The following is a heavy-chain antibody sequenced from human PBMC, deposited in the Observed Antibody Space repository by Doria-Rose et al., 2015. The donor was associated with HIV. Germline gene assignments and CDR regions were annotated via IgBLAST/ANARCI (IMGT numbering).Heavy chain of an antibody. D-gene: IGHD3-3*01. CDR3: AKAPIIGPKYYFYMDV. J-gene: IGHJ6*03. Sequence: VQLVQSGGGLVQPGRSLRLSCVGSGFSFESYAMHWVRLAPGKGLEWVAGISLDSGAKGNADSVEGRFTISRDNAKKSVYLEMRSLRPEDTAFYCCAKAPIIGPKYYFYMDVWGKGTSVTVSS. V-gene: IGHV3-9*01. CDR1: GFSFESYA. CDR2: ISLDSGAK.